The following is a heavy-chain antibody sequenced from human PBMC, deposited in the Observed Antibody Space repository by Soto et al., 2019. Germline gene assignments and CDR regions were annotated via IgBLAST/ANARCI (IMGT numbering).Heavy chain of an antibody. CDR2: INPNSGGT. J-gene: IGHJ6*03. V-gene: IGHV1-2*04. D-gene: IGHD1-1*01. CDR1: GYTFXGYY. CDR3: ARGQLDTYYYYMDV. Sequence: GASVKVSCKASGYTFXGYYMHWVRQAPGQGLEWMGWINPNSGGTNYAQKFQGWVTMTRDTSISTAYMELSRLRSDDTAVYYCARGQLDTYYYYMDVWGKGTTVTVSS.